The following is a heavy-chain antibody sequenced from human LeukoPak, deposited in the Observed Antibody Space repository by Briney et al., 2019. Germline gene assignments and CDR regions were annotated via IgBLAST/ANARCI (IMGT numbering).Heavy chain of an antibody. Sequence: GGSLRLSCAASGFTFSSYGMHWVRQAPGKGLEGVAFIRYDGSNKYYADSVKGRFTISRDNSKNTLYLQMNSLRAGDTAVYYCAKDPEYSSSSWGQGTLVTVSS. CDR2: IRYDGSNK. J-gene: IGHJ5*02. CDR1: GFTFSSYG. V-gene: IGHV3-30*02. D-gene: IGHD6-6*01. CDR3: AKDPEYSSSS.